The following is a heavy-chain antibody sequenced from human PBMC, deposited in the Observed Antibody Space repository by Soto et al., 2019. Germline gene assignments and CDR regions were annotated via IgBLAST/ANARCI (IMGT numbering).Heavy chain of an antibody. V-gene: IGHV1-69*12. CDR1: GGTFSSYA. J-gene: IGHJ6*02. D-gene: IGHD6-6*01. CDR2: IIPIFGTA. Sequence: QVQLVQSGAEVKKPGSSVKVSCKASGGTFSSYAISWVRQAPGQGLEWMGGIIPIFGTANDAQKFQGRVTITAYESTSTAYMELSSLRSEDTAVYYCARRASSSSESYYYYGMDVWGQGTTVTVSS. CDR3: ARRASSSSESYYYYGMDV.